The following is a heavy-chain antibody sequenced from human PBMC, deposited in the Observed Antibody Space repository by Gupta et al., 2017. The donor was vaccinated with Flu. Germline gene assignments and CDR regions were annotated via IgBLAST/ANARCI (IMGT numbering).Heavy chain of an antibody. D-gene: IGHD3-22*01. CDR2: AYFSGST. J-gene: IGHJ2*01. CDR1: GASISDSNFY. V-gene: IGHV4-39*01. Sequence: QVQIQESGPGLVKPSETLSLSCAVSGASISDSNFYWGWVRQSPGKGLEWIGNAYFSGSTYYNPSLKGRVAVSVDTSKNEVSLRLTSVTATDSGIYYCARSPVVVRRYWYFDLWGRGALVTVSS. CDR3: ARSPVVVRRYWYFDL.